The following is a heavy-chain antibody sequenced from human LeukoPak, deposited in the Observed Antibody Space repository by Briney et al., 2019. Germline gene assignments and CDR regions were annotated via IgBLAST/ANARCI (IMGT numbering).Heavy chain of an antibody. CDR2: IYHNGNT. D-gene: IGHD3-10*01. CDR1: GYSISSGYY. J-gene: IGHJ6*03. CDR3: ARAVGSGSFQTYYYYMDV. V-gene: IGHV4-38-2*01. Sequence: SETLSLTCAVSGYSISSGYYWGWIRQPPRKGLEWIGSIYHNGNTYYNPSLKSRVTMSVDTSKNQFSLKLSSVTAADTAVYYCARAVGSGSFQTYYYYMDVWGKGTTVTISS.